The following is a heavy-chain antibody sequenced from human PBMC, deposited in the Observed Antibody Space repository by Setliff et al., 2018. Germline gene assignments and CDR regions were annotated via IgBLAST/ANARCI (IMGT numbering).Heavy chain of an antibody. CDR1: GGTFSNYG. CDR3: ATRTPVTFSGVVTTV. V-gene: IGHV1-69*05. Sequence: SVKVSCKASGGTFSNYGVSWVRQAPGQGLEWMGGTTPLFGTTDYAQKFQDRVILTTDTSTNTAYMELRNLRPDDKAIYYCATRTPVTFSGVVTTVWGQGSLVTVSS. D-gene: IGHD3-3*01. CDR2: TTPLFGTT. J-gene: IGHJ4*02.